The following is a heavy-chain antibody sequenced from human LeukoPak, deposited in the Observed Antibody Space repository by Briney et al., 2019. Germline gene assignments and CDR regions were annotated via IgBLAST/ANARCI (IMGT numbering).Heavy chain of an antibody. CDR3: ARAPFDY. V-gene: IGHV4-34*01. CDR2: INHSGST. Sequence: SETLSLTCAVYGGSFSGYYWSWIRQPPGKGLEWSGEINHSGSTNYNPSLKSRVTLSVDTSKNQFSLKLSSVTAADTAVYYCARAPFDYWGQGTLVTVSS. J-gene: IGHJ4*02. CDR1: GGSFSGYY.